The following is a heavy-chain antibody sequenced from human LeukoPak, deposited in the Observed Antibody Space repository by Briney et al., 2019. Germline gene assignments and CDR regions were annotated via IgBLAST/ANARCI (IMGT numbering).Heavy chain of an antibody. Sequence: AGGSLRLSCAASGFTFSSYVMSWVRQAPGKGLEWVSVIGGSGGSTYYADSVKGRFTISRDNSKNTLYLQMDSLRAEDTAVYYCAKGLRTSWLAGGVFDYWGQGTLVTVSS. V-gene: IGHV3-23*01. CDR2: IGGSGGST. D-gene: IGHD6-19*01. CDR1: GFTFSSYV. J-gene: IGHJ4*02. CDR3: AKGLRTSWLAGGVFDY.